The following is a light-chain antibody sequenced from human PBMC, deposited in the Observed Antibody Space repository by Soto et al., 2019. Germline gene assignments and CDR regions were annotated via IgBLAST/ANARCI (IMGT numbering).Light chain of an antibody. Sequence: EIVLTQSPATLSLSPGERATLSCRASQSVSSYLAWYQQKPGQAPRLLIYDAYNRATGIPARFSGSGSGTDITLTISSLEPEDFAVYYCKQRSNWPLTFGGGTKVEIK. J-gene: IGKJ4*01. V-gene: IGKV3-11*01. CDR1: QSVSSY. CDR3: KQRSNWPLT. CDR2: DAY.